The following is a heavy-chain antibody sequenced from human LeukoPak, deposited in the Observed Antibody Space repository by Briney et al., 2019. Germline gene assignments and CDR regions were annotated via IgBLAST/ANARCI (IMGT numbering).Heavy chain of an antibody. J-gene: IGHJ3*02. Sequence: SETLSLTCTVSGGSISSYYWSWIRQPPGKGLEWIGYIYYSGSTNYNPSLKSRVTISVDTSKNQFSLKLSSVTAADTAVYYCAREVHCSGGSCYGDAFDIWGQGTVVTVSS. V-gene: IGHV4-59*01. CDR2: IYYSGST. CDR1: GGSISSYY. D-gene: IGHD2-15*01. CDR3: AREVHCSGGSCYGDAFDI.